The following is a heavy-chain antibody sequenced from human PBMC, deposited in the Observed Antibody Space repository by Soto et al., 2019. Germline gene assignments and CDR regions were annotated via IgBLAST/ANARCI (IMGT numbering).Heavy chain of an antibody. CDR3: AREVFSRLSTRGYDYPDGGLEL. D-gene: IGHD5-12*01. CDR1: GGSLSPFY. J-gene: IGHJ3*01. Sequence: PSETLSLTCTVAGGSLSPFYRRWIRQPPGQGLEWIGYIYYSGTTNYNPSLRSRVTISVDTSKNQFSLQLTSVTSADTAFYYCAREVFSRLSTRGYDYPDGGLELWGEGTLVTVSS. CDR2: IYYSGTT. V-gene: IGHV4-59*01.